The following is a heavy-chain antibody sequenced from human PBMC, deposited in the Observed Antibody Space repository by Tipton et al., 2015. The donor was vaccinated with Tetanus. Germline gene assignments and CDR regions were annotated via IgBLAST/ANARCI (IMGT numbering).Heavy chain of an antibody. CDR2: VFHSGRP. J-gene: IGHJ4*02. Sequence: TLSLTCSVSGGSIDDNNYHWGWIRQRPGKGLEWIGTVFHSGRPNLNPSLRSRVTVSVDTSKNQFSLRLASVTVADTAVYYCVRGRGLGAYSYGFEYWGQGALVTVSS. V-gene: IGHV4-39*01. D-gene: IGHD5-18*01. CDR1: GGSIDDNNYH. CDR3: VRGRGLGAYSYGFEY.